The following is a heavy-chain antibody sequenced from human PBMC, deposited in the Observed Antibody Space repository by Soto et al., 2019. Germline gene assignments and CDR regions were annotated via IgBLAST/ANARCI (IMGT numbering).Heavy chain of an antibody. D-gene: IGHD3-3*01. V-gene: IGHV5-10-1*01. J-gene: IGHJ6*02. CDR2: IDPSDSYT. CDR1: GYSFTSYW. Sequence: AGESLKISCKGSGYSFTSYWISWVRQMPGKGLEWMGRIDPSDSYTNYSPSFQGHVTISADKSISTAYLQWSSLTASDTAMYYCARHQYVSGYYIDRNYGMDVWGQGTTVTVSS. CDR3: ARHQYVSGYYIDRNYGMDV.